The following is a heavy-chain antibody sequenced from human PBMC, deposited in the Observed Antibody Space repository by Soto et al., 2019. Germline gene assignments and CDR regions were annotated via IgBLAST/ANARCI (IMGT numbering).Heavy chain of an antibody. CDR2: IISISSYI. Sequence: GGSLRLSCAASGFTFSSYSMNWVRQAPGKGLEWVSSIISISSYIYYADSVKGRFTISRDNAKNSLFLQMNSLRAEDTAVYYCARDTMRITIFGVAPSGFDPWGQGALVTVSS. CDR3: ARDTMRITIFGVAPSGFDP. D-gene: IGHD3-3*01. CDR1: GFTFSSYS. V-gene: IGHV3-21*01. J-gene: IGHJ5*02.